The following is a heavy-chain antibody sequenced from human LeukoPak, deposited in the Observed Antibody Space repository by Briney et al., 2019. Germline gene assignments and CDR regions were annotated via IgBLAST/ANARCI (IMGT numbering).Heavy chain of an antibody. V-gene: IGHV4-4*07. Sequence: SETLSLTCTVSGDSISSYYWSWIRQPAGKGLEWIGRISSSGSTNYNPSLKSRVTISVDTSKNQFSLKLSSVTAADTAVYFCARGPYSYDSSDAFDIWGQGTMVTVSS. CDR2: ISSSGST. CDR1: GDSISSYY. CDR3: ARGPYSYDSSDAFDI. D-gene: IGHD3-22*01. J-gene: IGHJ3*02.